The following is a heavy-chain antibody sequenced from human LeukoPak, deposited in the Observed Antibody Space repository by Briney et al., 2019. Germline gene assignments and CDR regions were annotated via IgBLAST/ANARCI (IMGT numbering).Heavy chain of an antibody. Sequence: SETLSLTCAVYGGSFSGYYWSWIRQPPGKGLEWIGEINHSGSTNYNPSLKSRVTISVDTSKNQFSLKLSSVTAADTAVYYCARGSHVGGVDYWGQGTLATVSS. CDR1: GGSFSGYY. V-gene: IGHV4-34*01. CDR2: INHSGST. J-gene: IGHJ4*02. CDR3: ARGSHVGGVDY. D-gene: IGHD3-16*01.